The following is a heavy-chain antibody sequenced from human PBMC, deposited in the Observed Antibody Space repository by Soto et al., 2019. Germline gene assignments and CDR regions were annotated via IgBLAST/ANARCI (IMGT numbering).Heavy chain of an antibody. Sequence: SXKVSFKASGYTXSSYGIRLVRQAPGQGLEWMGWISAYNGNTNYAQKLQVRVTITTDTSTSTAYIGLRSLRSDDTAVYYCARGVKDYDFWSGYYTYIDYWGQGTLGTVS. V-gene: IGHV1-18*04. CDR1: GYTXSSYG. CDR3: ARGVKDYDFWSGYYTYIDY. CDR2: ISAYNGNT. D-gene: IGHD3-3*01. J-gene: IGHJ4*02.